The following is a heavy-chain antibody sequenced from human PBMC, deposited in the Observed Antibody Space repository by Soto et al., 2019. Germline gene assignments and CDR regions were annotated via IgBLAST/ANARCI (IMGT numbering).Heavy chain of an antibody. Sequence: GVSLRLSCAASGFTVSSNYMSWVRQAPGKGLEWISFIYGGGATHYADSVKGRFTISRDDSKNTVYLQMRSLRVEDTAVYYCARVNPPYPWGQGTLGTVSS. CDR2: IYGGGAT. CDR1: GFTVSSNY. V-gene: IGHV3-53*01. J-gene: IGHJ5*02. CDR3: ARVNPPYP.